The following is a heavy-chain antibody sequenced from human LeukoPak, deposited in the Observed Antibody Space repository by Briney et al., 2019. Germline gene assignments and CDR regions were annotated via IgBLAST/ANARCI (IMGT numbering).Heavy chain of an antibody. CDR1: GGSFSGYY. CDR2: IYYSGST. D-gene: IGHD2-15*01. J-gene: IGHJ4*02. V-gene: IGHV4-59*01. CDR3: AGDRGHCSGGSCHPAYFDY. Sequence: SETLSLTCAVYGGSFSGYYWSWIRQPAGKGLEWIGYIYYSGSTNYNPSLKSRVTISVDTSKNQFSLKLSSVTAADTAVYYCAGDRGHCSGGSCHPAYFDYWGQGTLVTVSS.